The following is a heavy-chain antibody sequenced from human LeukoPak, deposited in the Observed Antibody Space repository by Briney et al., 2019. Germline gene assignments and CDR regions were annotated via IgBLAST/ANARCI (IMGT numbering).Heavy chain of an antibody. CDR2: IDSTGST. Sequence: GGSLRLSCVASGILVSSNYMSWVRQAPGKGLEWVSFIDSTGSTYYADSVKGRFTISRDNSRNTLYLQMNSLRVEDTAVYYCARSLGGGVEMATVRLFDYWGQGTLVTVSS. CDR3: ARSLGGGVEMATVRLFDY. CDR1: GILVSSNY. J-gene: IGHJ4*02. D-gene: IGHD5-24*01. V-gene: IGHV3-66*01.